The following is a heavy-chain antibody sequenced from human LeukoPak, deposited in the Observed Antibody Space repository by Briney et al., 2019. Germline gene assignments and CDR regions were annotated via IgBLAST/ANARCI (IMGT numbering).Heavy chain of an antibody. V-gene: IGHV3-48*01. D-gene: IGHD4-17*01. CDR3: ARGDYGDYGFFDY. CDR2: ISSSFSTV. CDR1: GFTFSSYS. J-gene: IGHJ4*02. Sequence: GGSLRLSCAASGFTFSSYSMNWVRQAPGKGLEWVSYISSSFSTVYYADSVEGRFTISRDNAKNSLYLQMNSLRAEDTAVYYCARGDYGDYGFFDYWGQGTLVTVSS.